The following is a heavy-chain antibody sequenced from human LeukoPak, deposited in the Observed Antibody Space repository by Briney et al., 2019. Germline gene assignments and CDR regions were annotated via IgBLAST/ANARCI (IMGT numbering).Heavy chain of an antibody. Sequence: GGSLRLSCAASGFTLSSHLMHWVRQAQGTGLVWVSSVKSDGTATNYADSVKGRFTISRDNAKNTLYLQMNSLRVEDTAVYYCVRKFAAGDWGQGTLVTVSS. CDR3: VRKFAAGD. J-gene: IGHJ4*02. V-gene: IGHV3-74*01. CDR2: VKSDGTAT. CDR1: GFTLSSHL. D-gene: IGHD3-10*01.